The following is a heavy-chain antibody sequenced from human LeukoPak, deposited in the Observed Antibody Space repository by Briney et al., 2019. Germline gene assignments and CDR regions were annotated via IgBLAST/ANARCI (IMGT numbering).Heavy chain of an antibody. CDR1: GASVSNSNYC. D-gene: IGHD4-23*01. CDR3: ARHAYYGAKDFDY. Sequence: SETLSLTCTVSGASVSNSNYCWAWIRQPPGKGLDWIGIISYSGGIYYNPSLKSRVTISEGTSNNQFSLKLSSVTAADTAVYYCARHAYYGAKDFDYWGQGTLVTVSS. V-gene: IGHV4-39*01. J-gene: IGHJ4*02. CDR2: ISYSGGI.